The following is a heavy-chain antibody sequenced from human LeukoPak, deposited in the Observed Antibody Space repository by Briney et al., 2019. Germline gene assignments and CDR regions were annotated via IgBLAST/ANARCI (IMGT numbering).Heavy chain of an antibody. CDR1: GGSISSYY. D-gene: IGHD3-22*01. CDR2: IYYSGNT. V-gene: IGHV4-59*12. CDR3: ARVRVTMIVVVSRASGLIDY. Sequence: PSETLSLTCTVSGGSISSYYWSWIRQPPGKGLEWIGYIYYSGNTNYNPSLKSRVTISVDTSKNQFSLKLSSVTAADTAVYYCARVRVTMIVVVSRASGLIDYWGQGTLVTVSS. J-gene: IGHJ4*02.